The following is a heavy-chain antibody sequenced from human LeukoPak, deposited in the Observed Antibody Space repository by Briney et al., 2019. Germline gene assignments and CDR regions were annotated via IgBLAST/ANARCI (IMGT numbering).Heavy chain of an antibody. CDR2: IIPIFGTA. CDR3: AHSAYDFWSGYLHWFDP. Sequence: SVKVSCKASGGTFSSYAISWVRQAPGQGLEWMGRIIPIFGTANYAQKFQGRVTITTDESTSTAYMELSSLRSEDTAVYYCAHSAYDFWSGYLHWFDPWGQGTLVTVSP. D-gene: IGHD3-3*01. J-gene: IGHJ5*02. CDR1: GGTFSSYA. V-gene: IGHV1-69*05.